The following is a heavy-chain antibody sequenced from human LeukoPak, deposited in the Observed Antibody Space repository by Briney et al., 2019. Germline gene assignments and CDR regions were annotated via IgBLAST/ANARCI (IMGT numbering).Heavy chain of an antibody. CDR3: ARDPLKGVVPDRYFDY. CDR1: GFSFSDHN. J-gene: IGHJ4*02. D-gene: IGHD2-2*01. CDR2: LSSSGSTI. Sequence: GGSLRLSCAESGFSFSDHNRNWVRQAPGKRLEWVSYLSSSGSTIYSADSVKGRFSISRDNAKNSMYLQMNILRDEDTDVYYCARDPLKGVVPDRYFDYWGQGTLVTVSS. V-gene: IGHV3-48*02.